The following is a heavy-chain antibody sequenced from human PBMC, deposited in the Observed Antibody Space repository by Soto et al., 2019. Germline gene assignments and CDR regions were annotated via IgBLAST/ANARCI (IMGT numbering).Heavy chain of an antibody. CDR2: INPNSGNT. CDR1: GYTFTYRY. V-gene: IGHV1-8*02. Sequence: ASVKVSCKASGYTFTYRYLHWVRQAPGQALEWMGWINPNSGNTGYSQKFQGRVTMTRNTSISTAYMELSSLRFDDTAVYYCARSPPRVEKNNYAGGWFDPRGQGTLVTVSS. J-gene: IGHJ5*02. CDR3: ARSPPRVEKNNYAGGWFDP. D-gene: IGHD4-4*01.